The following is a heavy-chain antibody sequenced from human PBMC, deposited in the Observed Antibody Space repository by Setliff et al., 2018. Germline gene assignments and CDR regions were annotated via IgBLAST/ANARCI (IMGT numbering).Heavy chain of an antibody. CDR1: GYRLIEVS. D-gene: IGHD2-2*01. CDR3: ATQLALYCSSTSCYLGKGWFDP. CDR2: FDPEDEET. Sequence: ASVKVSCKVSGYRLIEVSMHWVRQAPGKGLEWMGGFDPEDEETIYAQKFQGRVTMTEDTSTDTAYMELSSLRSEDTAVYYCATQLALYCSSTSCYLGKGWFDPWGQGTLVTVSS. V-gene: IGHV1-24*01. J-gene: IGHJ5*02.